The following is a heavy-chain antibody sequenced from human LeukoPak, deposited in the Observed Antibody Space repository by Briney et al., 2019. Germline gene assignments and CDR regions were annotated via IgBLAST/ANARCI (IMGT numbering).Heavy chain of an antibody. J-gene: IGHJ4*02. CDR2: IYYSGST. V-gene: IGHV4-39*07. CDR1: GGSISSSSYY. Sequence: PSETLSLTCTVSGGSISSSSYYWGWIRQPPGKGLEWIGSIYYSGSTYYNPSLKSRVTISVDTSKNQFSLKLSSVTAADTAVYYCARAIRAGIFGVVIYFDYWGQGTLVTVSS. D-gene: IGHD3-3*01. CDR3: ARAIRAGIFGVVIYFDY.